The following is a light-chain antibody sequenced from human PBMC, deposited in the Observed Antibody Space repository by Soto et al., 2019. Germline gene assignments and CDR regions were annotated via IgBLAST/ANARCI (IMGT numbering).Light chain of an antibody. CDR3: SSYAGSNKL. CDR2: EVS. V-gene: IGLV2-8*01. CDR1: SSDVGGYNY. Sequence: QSVLTQPPSASGSPGQSVTISRTGTSSDVGGYNYVSWYQQHPGKAPKLMIYEVSKRPSGVPDRFSGSKSGNTASLTVSGLQAEDEADYYCSSYAGSNKLFGGGTKLTVL. J-gene: IGLJ2*01.